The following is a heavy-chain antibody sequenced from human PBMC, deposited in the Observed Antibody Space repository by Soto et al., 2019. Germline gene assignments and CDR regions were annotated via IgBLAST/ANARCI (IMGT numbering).Heavy chain of an antibody. D-gene: IGHD3-10*01. CDR1: GFTFSNAW. V-gene: IGHV3-15*07. J-gene: IGHJ6*02. CDR2: IKSKTDGGTT. Sequence: GGSLRLSCAASGFTFSNAWMNWVRQAPGKGLEWVGRIKSKTDGGTTDYAAPVKGRFTISRDDSKNTLYLQMNSLKTEDTAVYYCTTDGTYYYGSGSYYNFPYYYYYGMDVWGQGTTVTVS. CDR3: TTDGTYYYGSGSYYNFPYYYYYGMDV.